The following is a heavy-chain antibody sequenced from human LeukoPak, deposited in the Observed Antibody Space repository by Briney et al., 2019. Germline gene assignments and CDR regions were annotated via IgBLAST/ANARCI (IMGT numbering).Heavy chain of an antibody. CDR2: IYYSGST. Sequence: PSETLSHTCTVSGGSISSSSYYWGWIRQPPGKGLEWIGSIYYSGSTYYNPSLKSRVTISVDTSKNQFSLKLSSVTAADTAVYYCARLRVVLLWFGELENYYYMDVWGKGTTVTISS. D-gene: IGHD3-10*01. J-gene: IGHJ6*03. V-gene: IGHV4-39*01. CDR3: ARLRVVLLWFGELENYYYMDV. CDR1: GGSISSSSYY.